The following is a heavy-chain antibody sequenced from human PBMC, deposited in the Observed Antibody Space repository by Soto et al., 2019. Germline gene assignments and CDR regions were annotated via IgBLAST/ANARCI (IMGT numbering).Heavy chain of an antibody. D-gene: IGHD3-22*01. CDR3: ARFRQYYYDSSGYFTDAFDI. V-gene: IGHV1-18*01. CDR2: ISAYNGNT. CDR1: GYTFTSYG. J-gene: IGHJ3*02. Sequence: QVQLVQSGAEVKKPGASVKVSCKASGYTFTSYGISWVRQAPGQGLEWMGWISAYNGNTNYAQKLQGRVTMTTDTSTSTAYMELRSLRSDDTAVYYCARFRQYYYDSSGYFTDAFDIWGQGTMVTVSS.